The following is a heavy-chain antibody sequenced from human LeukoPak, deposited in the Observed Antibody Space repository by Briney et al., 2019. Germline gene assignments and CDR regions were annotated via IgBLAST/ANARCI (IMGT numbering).Heavy chain of an antibody. Sequence: PGGTLRLSCAASGFTFSSNAICWVRHALPTGRELVSGISGSGGTKYYADSVKGRFTISRDKSKNTLYLQMNSLRAEDTAVYYCAKAPTTVTPSNFDYWGQGTLVTVSS. CDR3: AKAPTTVTPSNFDY. CDR1: GFTFSSNA. D-gene: IGHD4-17*01. CDR2: ISGSGGTK. J-gene: IGHJ4*02. V-gene: IGHV3-23*01.